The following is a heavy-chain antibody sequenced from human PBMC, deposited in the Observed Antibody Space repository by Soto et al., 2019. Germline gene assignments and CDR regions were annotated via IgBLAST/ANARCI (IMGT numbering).Heavy chain of an antibody. CDR2: IIPIFGTA. D-gene: IGHD2-2*01. CDR3: ARVILVPNPKYNWFDP. Sequence: SVKVSCKASGGTFSSYAISWVRQAPGQGLEWMGGIIPIFGTANYAQKFQGRVTITADESTSTAYMELSSLRSEDTAVYYCARVILVPNPKYNWFDPWGQGTLVTVSS. V-gene: IGHV1-69*13. J-gene: IGHJ5*02. CDR1: GGTFSSYA.